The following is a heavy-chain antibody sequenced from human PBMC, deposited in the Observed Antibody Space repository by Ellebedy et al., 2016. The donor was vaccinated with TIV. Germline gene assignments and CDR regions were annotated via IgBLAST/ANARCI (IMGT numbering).Heavy chain of an antibody. J-gene: IGHJ4*02. CDR1: GFSFSSYG. V-gene: IGHV3-30*02. D-gene: IGHD4-23*01. CDR3: ARDRWPYFFDC. Sequence: GESLKISCVASGFSFSSYGLHWVRQAPGKGLEWLAFLRTDGSNKFYTESVEGRFTISRDNVKNIVHLQTNSLRAEDTAVYYCARDRWPYFFDCWGQGTLVTVSS. CDR2: LRTDGSNK.